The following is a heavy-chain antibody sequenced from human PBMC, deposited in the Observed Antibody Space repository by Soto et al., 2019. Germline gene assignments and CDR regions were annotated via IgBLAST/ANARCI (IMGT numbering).Heavy chain of an antibody. J-gene: IGHJ4*02. CDR1: GGTFSSYA. D-gene: IGHD6-13*01. Sequence: SVKVSCKASGGTFSSYAISWVRQAPGQGLEWMGGIIPIFGTANYAQKFQGRVTITADESTSTAYMELSSLRSEDTAVYYCARGGTMSIAAAGRPQLDYWGQGTLVTVSS. CDR2: IIPIFGTA. V-gene: IGHV1-69*13. CDR3: ARGGTMSIAAAGRPQLDY.